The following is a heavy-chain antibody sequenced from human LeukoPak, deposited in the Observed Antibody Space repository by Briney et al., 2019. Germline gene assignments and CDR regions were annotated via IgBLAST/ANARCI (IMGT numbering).Heavy chain of an antibody. CDR3: ARGYSSGWGYYFDY. Sequence: SETLSLTCTVSGGSISSYYWSWIRQPLGKGLEWIGYIYYSGSTNYNPSLKSRVTISVDTSKNQFSLKLSSVTAADTAVYYCARGYSSGWGYYFDYWGQGTLVTVSS. J-gene: IGHJ4*02. D-gene: IGHD6-19*01. CDR1: GGSISSYY. CDR2: IYYSGST. V-gene: IGHV4-59*01.